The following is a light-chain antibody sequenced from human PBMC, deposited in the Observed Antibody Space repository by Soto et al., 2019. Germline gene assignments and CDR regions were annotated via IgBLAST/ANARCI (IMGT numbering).Light chain of an antibody. CDR1: QSVFSN. CDR2: GAT. Sequence: EIVMTQSPATLSVSPGERATLSCRASQSVFSNLAWYQQKPGQAPRLLIYGATTRATGISARFSGSGSGTKFTLTISSLQSEDFAVYYCQQYNNWPPFTFGPGTKVDIK. V-gene: IGKV3-15*01. J-gene: IGKJ3*01. CDR3: QQYNNWPPFT.